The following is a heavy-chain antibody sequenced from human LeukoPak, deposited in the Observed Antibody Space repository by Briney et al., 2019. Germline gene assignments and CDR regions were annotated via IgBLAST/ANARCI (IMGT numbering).Heavy chain of an antibody. CDR1: GYTFTSYD. Sequence: ASVKVSCKASGYTFTSYDINRVRQATGQGLEWMGWMNPNSGNTGYAQKFQGRVTMTRNTSISTAYMELSSLRSEDTAVYYCARGTELRGGNSRDWFDPWGQGTLVTVPS. V-gene: IGHV1-8*01. CDR2: MNPNSGNT. D-gene: IGHD2-21*02. J-gene: IGHJ5*02. CDR3: ARGTELRGGNSRDWFDP.